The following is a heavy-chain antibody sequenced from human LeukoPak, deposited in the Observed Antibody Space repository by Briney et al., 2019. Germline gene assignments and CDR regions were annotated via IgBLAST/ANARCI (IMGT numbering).Heavy chain of an antibody. V-gene: IGHV3-15*01. CDR1: GFTFSNAW. J-gene: IGHJ3*02. D-gene: IGHD2-2*01. CDR3: TTVYLLPSALDAFDI. Sequence: GGSLRLSCAASGFTFSNAWMSWVRQAPGKGLEWVGRIKSKTDGGTTDYAAPVKGRFTISRDDSKNTLYLQMNSLKTEDTAVYYCTTVYLLPSALDAFDIWGQGTMVTVSS. CDR2: IKSKTDGGTT.